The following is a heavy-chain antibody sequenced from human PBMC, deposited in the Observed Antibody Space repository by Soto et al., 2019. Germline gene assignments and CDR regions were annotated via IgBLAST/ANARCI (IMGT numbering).Heavy chain of an antibody. CDR3: ATSSYSSSSHPNYYYYGMDV. CDR2: MNPNSGNT. V-gene: IGHV1-8*01. CDR1: GYIFTSYD. D-gene: IGHD6-6*01. J-gene: IGHJ6*02. Sequence: GASVKVSCKSSGYIFTSYDINWVRQATGQGLEGMGWMNPNSGNTGYAQKFQGRVSMTRNTSISTAYMELSSLRSEDTAVYYCATSSYSSSSHPNYYYYGMDVWGQGTTVTVSS.